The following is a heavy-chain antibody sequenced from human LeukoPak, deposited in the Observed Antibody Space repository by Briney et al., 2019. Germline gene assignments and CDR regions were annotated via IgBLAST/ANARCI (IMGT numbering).Heavy chain of an antibody. Sequence: ASVKASCWAFGNHCTNYRNGWGRQVSRQGVEWMGCISACSGNTNYAQKLQGIVTLNTDTSTSSAYMELRSLRSDYTSVYYCARESGYDPFHYWGEETQVTVSS. J-gene: IGHJ4*02. CDR2: ISACSGNT. CDR1: GNHCTNYR. V-gene: IGHV1-18*04. CDR3: ARESGYDPFHY. D-gene: IGHD5-12*01.